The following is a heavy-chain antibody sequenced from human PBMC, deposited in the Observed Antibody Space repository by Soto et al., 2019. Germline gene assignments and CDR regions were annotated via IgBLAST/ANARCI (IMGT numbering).Heavy chain of an antibody. CDR2: IKQDGSEK. J-gene: IGHJ5*02. Sequence: GGSLRLSCAASGFTFSSYWMSWVRQAPGKGLERVANIKQDGSEKYYVDSVKGRFTISRDNAKNSLYLQMNSLRAEDTAVYYCARVDIVVVPAGREGWFDPWGQGTLVTVSS. CDR3: ARVDIVVVPAGREGWFDP. CDR1: GFTFSSYW. V-gene: IGHV3-7*03. D-gene: IGHD2-2*03.